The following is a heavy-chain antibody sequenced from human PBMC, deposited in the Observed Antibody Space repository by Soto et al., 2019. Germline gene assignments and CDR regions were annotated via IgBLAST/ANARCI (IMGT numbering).Heavy chain of an antibody. CDR1: GFSLSYYA. V-gene: IGHV3-23*01. CDR2: ISARGGSS. D-gene: IGHD5-12*01. CDR3: AKGSIEYSASVDN. J-gene: IGHJ4*02. Sequence: VQLLESGGGLVQPGGSLRLSCAASGFSLSYYAMVWVRQAPGKGLEWVSVISARGGSSYFADSVKGRFTISRDNSKNVLSLEMNSLRADDTAIYFCAKGSIEYSASVDNWGQGTLVLVSS.